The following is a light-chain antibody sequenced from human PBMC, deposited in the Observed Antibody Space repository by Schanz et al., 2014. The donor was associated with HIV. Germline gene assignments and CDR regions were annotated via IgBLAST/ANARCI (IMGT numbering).Light chain of an antibody. Sequence: EIVLTQSPATLSLSPGERATLSCRASQSVGGNLAWYQQKPGQAPRLLIYGASTRATGIPARFSGSGSGTEFILTISSLQSEDFAVYYCQQYNNWPLYTFGQGTKLEIK. J-gene: IGKJ2*01. CDR2: GAS. CDR1: QSVGGN. V-gene: IGKV3-15*01. CDR3: QQYNNWPLYT.